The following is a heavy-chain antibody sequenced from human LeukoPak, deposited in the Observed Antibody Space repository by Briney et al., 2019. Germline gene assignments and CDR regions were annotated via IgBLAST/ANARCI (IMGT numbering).Heavy chain of an antibody. V-gene: IGHV4-59*01. CDR1: GGSISSYY. CDR3: ASLAMANRIDY. D-gene: IGHD5-18*01. Sequence: SETLSPTRTVSGGSISSYYWSWIRQPPGKGLEWIGYIYYSGSTNYNPSLKSRVTISVDTSKNQFSLKLSSVTVADTAVYYCASLAMANRIDYWGQGTLVTVSS. CDR2: IYYSGST. J-gene: IGHJ4*02.